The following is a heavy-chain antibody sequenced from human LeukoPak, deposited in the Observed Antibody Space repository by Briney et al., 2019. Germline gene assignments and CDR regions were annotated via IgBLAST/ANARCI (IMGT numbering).Heavy chain of an antibody. CDR1: GGTFSSYA. V-gene: IGHV1-69*13. CDR2: IIPLFRTA. D-gene: IGHD3-22*01. Sequence: ASVKVSCKASGGTFSSYAISWVRQAPGQGLEWMGGIIPLFRTANYAQKFQGKVTITADESTSTAYMELSSLRSEDTAVYYCARGWDYDSGGRPTAYVYWGQGTLVSVSS. CDR3: ARGWDYDSGGRPTAYVY. J-gene: IGHJ4*02.